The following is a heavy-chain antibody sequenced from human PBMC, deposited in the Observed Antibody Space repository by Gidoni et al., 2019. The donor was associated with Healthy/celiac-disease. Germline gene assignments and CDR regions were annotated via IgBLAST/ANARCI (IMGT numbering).Heavy chain of an antibody. D-gene: IGHD6-19*01. V-gene: IGHV4-39*01. CDR1: GGSISSSSSY. J-gene: IGHJ4*02. CDR2: IYYSGST. CDR3: WNSGGGRFDY. Sequence: QLQLQESVPGLVKPSETLSFTCTVSGGSISSSSSYWGWIRQPPGKGLEWIGSIYYSGSTYYNPSLKSRVTISVDTSKNKFSLKLSSVTAADTAVYYCWNSGGGRFDYWGQGTLVTVSS.